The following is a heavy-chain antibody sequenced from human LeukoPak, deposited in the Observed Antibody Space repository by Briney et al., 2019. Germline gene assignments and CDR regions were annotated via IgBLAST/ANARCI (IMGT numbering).Heavy chain of an antibody. J-gene: IGHJ4*02. V-gene: IGHV3-30*18. CDR3: AKAANEWELLAGYFDY. CDR2: ISYDGTNK. D-gene: IGHD1-26*01. CDR1: GFTFSNYG. Sequence: GRSLRLSCAASGFTFSNYGMHWVRQAPGKGLEWMAIISYDGTNKDYADSVKGRFTISRDNSKNTLFLQMNSLRAEDTAVYYCAKAANEWELLAGYFDYWGQGTLVTVSS.